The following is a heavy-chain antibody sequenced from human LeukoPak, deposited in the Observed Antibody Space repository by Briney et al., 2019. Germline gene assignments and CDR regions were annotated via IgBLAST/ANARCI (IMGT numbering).Heavy chain of an antibody. V-gene: IGHV3-30*18. CDR1: GFTFSSCG. CDR3: AKTRERIELWLGHFDY. D-gene: IGHD5-18*01. Sequence: GKSLRLSCAASGFTFSSCGMHWVRQAPGKGLEWVAVISFDGNNKYYADSVKGRFTVSKDNSKNTVYLQMNSLRAEDTAVYYSAKTRERIELWLGHFDYWGQGTLVTVSS. J-gene: IGHJ4*02. CDR2: ISFDGNNK.